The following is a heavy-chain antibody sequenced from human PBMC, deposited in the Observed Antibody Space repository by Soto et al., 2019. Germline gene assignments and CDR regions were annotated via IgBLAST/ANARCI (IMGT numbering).Heavy chain of an antibody. CDR1: GGSFSGYY. D-gene: IGHD2-2*01. Sequence: QVQLQQWGAGLLKPSETLSLTCAVYGGSFSGYYWSWIRHPPGKGLEWIGEINHSGSTNYNPSVKSRVTISVDTSKNQFSLKLSSVTAADTAVYYCASGYCSSTSCYFASRYYYFDYWGQGTLVIVSS. J-gene: IGHJ4*02. CDR3: ASGYCSSTSCYFASRYYYFDY. V-gene: IGHV4-34*01. CDR2: INHSGST.